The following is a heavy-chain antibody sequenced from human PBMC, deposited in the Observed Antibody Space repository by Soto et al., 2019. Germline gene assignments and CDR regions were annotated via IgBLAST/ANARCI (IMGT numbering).Heavy chain of an antibody. CDR2: INPNSGGT. D-gene: IGHD2-2*03. J-gene: IGHJ3*02. V-gene: IGHV1-2*04. Sequence: ASVKVSCKASGYTFTGYYMHWVRQAPGQGLEWMGWINPNSGGTNYAQKFQGWVTMTRDTSISTAYMELSRLRSDDTAVYYCARDSGYCSSTSCLPGDDAFDIWGQGTMVTVSS. CDR1: GYTFTGYY. CDR3: ARDSGYCSSTSCLPGDDAFDI.